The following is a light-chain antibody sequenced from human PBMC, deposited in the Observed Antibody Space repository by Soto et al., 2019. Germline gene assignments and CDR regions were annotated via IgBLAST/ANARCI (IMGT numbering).Light chain of an antibody. CDR2: EGS. Sequence: QSALTQPASVSGSPGQSITISFTGTSSDVGSYNLVSWYQQHPGKAPKLMIYEGSKRPSGVSNRFSGSKSGNTASLTISGLQAEGEADYYCCSYAGSSTYVFGTGTKVTVL. CDR3: CSYAGSSTYV. CDR1: SSDVGSYNL. J-gene: IGLJ1*01. V-gene: IGLV2-23*01.